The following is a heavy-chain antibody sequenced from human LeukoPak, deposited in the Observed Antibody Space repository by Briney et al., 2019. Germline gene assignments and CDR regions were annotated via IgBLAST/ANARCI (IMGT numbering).Heavy chain of an antibody. V-gene: IGHV4-59*01. J-gene: IGHJ6*03. CDR3: ARVPRSYYYYYYMDV. Sequence: SETLSLTCNVSGGSISGYHWSWIRQPPGKGLEWLGYIYYSGSSNYNPSLKSRVTMSADSSKNQFSLKLSSVTAADTAVYYCARVPRSYYYYYYMDVWGKGTTVTVSS. CDR2: IYYSGSS. CDR1: GGSISGYH.